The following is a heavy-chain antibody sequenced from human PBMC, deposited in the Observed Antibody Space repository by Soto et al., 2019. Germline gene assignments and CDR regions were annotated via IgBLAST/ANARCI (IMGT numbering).Heavy chain of an antibody. CDR1: GFTFSSYA. V-gene: IGHV3-23*01. CDR2: ISGSGGST. CDR3: ANSAVVPAAMPWAYYYYGMDV. D-gene: IGHD2-2*01. Sequence: GGYLRLSCAASGFTFSSYAMSWVRQAPGKGLEWVSAISGSGGSTYYADSVKGRFTISRDNSKNTLYLQMNSLRAEDTAVYYCANSAVVPAAMPWAYYYYGMDVWGQGTTVTVSS. J-gene: IGHJ6*02.